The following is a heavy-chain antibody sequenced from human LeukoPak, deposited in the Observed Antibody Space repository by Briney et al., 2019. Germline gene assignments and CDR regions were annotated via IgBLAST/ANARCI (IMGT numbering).Heavy chain of an antibody. CDR2: IIPILDIA. CDR1: GGTFTSYV. J-gene: IGHJ6*02. CDR3: ARTKDYGDSSYSFYGLDV. V-gene: IGHV1-69*04. D-gene: IGHD4-17*01. Sequence: SVKVSCKASGGTFTSYVISWVRQAPGQGLEWMGRIIPILDIANDAQKFQGRVTITADKSTSTAYLELSSLTSEDTAVYYCARTKDYGDSSYSFYGLDVWGQGTTVTVSS.